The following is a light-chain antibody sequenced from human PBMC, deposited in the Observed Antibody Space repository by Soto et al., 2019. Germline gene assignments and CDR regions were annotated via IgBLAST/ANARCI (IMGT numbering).Light chain of an antibody. CDR1: QSIANY. Sequence: DIPMTQSPSSLSASVGDRVTITCRASQSIANYLNWYQQKPGKAPKLLIYAASTLQSGVPSKFSGSGFGTDFTLTISSLQTEDFATYYCQQNYSPPPITFGQGTRLEMK. CDR2: AAS. V-gene: IGKV1-39*01. J-gene: IGKJ5*01. CDR3: QQNYSPPPIT.